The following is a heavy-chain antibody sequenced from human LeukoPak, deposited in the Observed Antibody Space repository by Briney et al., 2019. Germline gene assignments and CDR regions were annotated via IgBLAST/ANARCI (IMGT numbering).Heavy chain of an antibody. CDR2: IYYSGST. Sequence: SETLSLTCTVSGGSISSYYWSWIRQPPGKGLEWIGYIYYSGSTNYNPSPKSRVTISVDTSKNQFSLKLSSVTAADTAVYYCASAGSGYYPFDYWGQGTLVTVSS. CDR3: ASAGSGYYPFDY. CDR1: GGSISSYY. V-gene: IGHV4-59*01. J-gene: IGHJ4*02. D-gene: IGHD3-22*01.